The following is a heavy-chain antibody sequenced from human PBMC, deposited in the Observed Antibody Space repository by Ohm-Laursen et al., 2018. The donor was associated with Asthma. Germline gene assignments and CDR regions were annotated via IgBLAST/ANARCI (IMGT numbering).Heavy chain of an antibody. Sequence: ASVKVSCKASGHIFSSYTMQWVRQAPGQGLEWMGWFNSGTGDITYSHKFQGRVTITADTSASTTFMELPSLTSEDTAVYYCASSKGYGGYQSLDYWGQGTLVTVSS. V-gene: IGHV1-3*01. J-gene: IGHJ4*02. CDR1: GHIFSSYT. CDR2: FNSGTGDI. CDR3: ASSKGYGGYQSLDY. D-gene: IGHD4-17*01.